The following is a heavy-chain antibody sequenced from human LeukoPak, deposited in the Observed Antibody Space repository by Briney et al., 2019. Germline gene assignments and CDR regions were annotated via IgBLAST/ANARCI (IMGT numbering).Heavy chain of an antibody. Sequence: PGGSLRLSCAASGCTFSSYAMSWVRQAPGKGLEWVSAISGSGGSTYYADSVKGRFTISRDNSKNTLYLQMNSLRAEDTAVYYCAKGPWGSYRQSDYWGQGTLVTVSS. CDR2: ISGSGGST. CDR1: GCTFSSYA. J-gene: IGHJ4*02. D-gene: IGHD3-16*02. V-gene: IGHV3-23*01. CDR3: AKGPWGSYRQSDY.